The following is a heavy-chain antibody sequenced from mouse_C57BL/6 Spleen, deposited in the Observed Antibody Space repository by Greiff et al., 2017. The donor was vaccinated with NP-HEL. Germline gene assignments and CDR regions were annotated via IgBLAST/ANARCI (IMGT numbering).Heavy chain of an antibody. D-gene: IGHD1-1*01. Sequence: EVKLVESGGGLVKPGGSLKLSCAASGFTFSDYGMHWVRQAPEKGLEWVAYISSGSSTIYYADTVKGRFTISRDNAKNTLFLQMTSLRSEDTAMYYCARRYYYGSSYDYYAMDYWGQGTSVTVSS. CDR1: GFTFSDYG. CDR3: ARRYYYGSSYDYYAMDY. V-gene: IGHV5-17*01. J-gene: IGHJ4*01. CDR2: ISSGSSTI.